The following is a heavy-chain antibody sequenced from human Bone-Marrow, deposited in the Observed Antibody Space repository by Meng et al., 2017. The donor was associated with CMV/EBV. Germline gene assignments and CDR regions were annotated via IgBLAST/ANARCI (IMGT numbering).Heavy chain of an antibody. Sequence: SETLSLTCTVSGGSISSYYWSWIRQPPGKGLEWIGYIHYSGGTNYNPSLKSRVTISVDTSKNQFSLKLSSVTAADTAVDYWASPPYWGQGTLVTVSS. CDR3: ASPPY. V-gene: IGHV4-59*01. J-gene: IGHJ4*02. CDR1: GGSISSYY. CDR2: IHYSGGT.